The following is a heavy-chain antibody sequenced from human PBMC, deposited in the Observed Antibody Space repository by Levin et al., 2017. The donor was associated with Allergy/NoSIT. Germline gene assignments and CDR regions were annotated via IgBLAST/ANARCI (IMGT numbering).Heavy chain of an antibody. J-gene: IGHJ4*02. CDR1: GFDFGSYA. CDR2: MTGSGGTI. D-gene: IGHD2-8*01. V-gene: IGHV3-23*01. Sequence: GGSLRLSCAASGFDFGSYAMSWVRQAPGKGLEWVSSMTGSGGTIYYAASVKGRFTISRDNSKSTLYLQMNTLAAKDTAVYYCAKEAYAIAAHPFDYWGQGTLVTVSS. CDR3: AKEAYAIAAHPFDY.